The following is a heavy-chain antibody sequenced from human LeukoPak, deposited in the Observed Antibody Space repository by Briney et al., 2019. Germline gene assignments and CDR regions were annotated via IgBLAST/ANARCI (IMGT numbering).Heavy chain of an antibody. CDR3: ATVSEY. J-gene: IGHJ4*02. CDR1: GFTFNYFW. CDR2: INNDGTAT. Sequence: GGSLRLSCAASGFTFNYFWMHRVRQVPGKGLVWVSGINNDGTATYYADSVKGRFTISRNNAKNTVYLQMNGLRAEDTTVYYCATVSEYWGQGTLVTVSS. V-gene: IGHV3-74*01.